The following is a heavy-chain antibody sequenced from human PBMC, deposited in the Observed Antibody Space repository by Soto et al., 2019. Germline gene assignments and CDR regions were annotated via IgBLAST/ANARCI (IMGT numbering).Heavy chain of an antibody. J-gene: IGHJ5*01. CDR2: VYCNENT. CDR1: GASINNFAYY. CDR3: ARRERYYGSPGWFDP. Sequence: SETLSLTCSVSGASINNFAYYWGWIRQPPGKGLEWIGTVYCNENTYYNPSLKSRVAISVDTAKNQFSLNLRSVTAADTAIYFCARRERYYGSPGWFDPWGQGTLVTVSS. V-gene: IGHV4-39*01. D-gene: IGHD3-10*01.